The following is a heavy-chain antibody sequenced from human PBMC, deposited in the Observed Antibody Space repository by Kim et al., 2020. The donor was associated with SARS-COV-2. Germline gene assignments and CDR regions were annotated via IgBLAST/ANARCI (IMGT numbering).Heavy chain of an antibody. J-gene: IGHJ6*02. D-gene: IGHD3-16*01. CDR3: ASWGTTGADYYYYYGMDV. CDR1: GGTFSSYA. CDR2: IIPIFGTA. Sequence: SVKVSCKASGGTFSSYAISWVRQAPGQGLEWMGGIIPIFGTANYAQKFQGRVTITADESTSTAYMELSSLRSEDTAVYYCASWGTTGADYYYYYGMDVWGQGTTVTVSS. V-gene: IGHV1-69*13.